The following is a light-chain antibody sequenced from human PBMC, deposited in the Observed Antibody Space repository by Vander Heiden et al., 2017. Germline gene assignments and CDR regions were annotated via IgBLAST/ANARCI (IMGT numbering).Light chain of an antibody. CDR2: GAS. Sequence: DIQMTQSPSSLSASVGDRVTITCRASQSISRYLNWYQHKPGKAPKLLIYGASSLQTGVPSRFSGSGSGTDFTLTVASLQPEDFAPYYCLHTSTAPRTSGPGTKVEIK. CDR1: QSISRY. J-gene: IGKJ1*01. V-gene: IGKV1-39*01. CDR3: LHTSTAPRT.